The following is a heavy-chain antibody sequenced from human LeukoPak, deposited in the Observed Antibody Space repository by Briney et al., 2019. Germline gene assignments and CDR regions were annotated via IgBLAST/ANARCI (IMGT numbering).Heavy chain of an antibody. D-gene: IGHD3-22*01. CDR3: ARGNYYDSSGYFNFDY. J-gene: IGHJ4*02. CDR2: ISYDGSNK. V-gene: IGHV3-30-3*01. Sequence: AGGSLRLSCAASGFTFSSYAMHWVRQAPGKGLEWVAVISYDGSNKYYADSVKGRFTISRDNSKNTLYLQMNSLRAEDTAVYYCARGNYYDSSGYFNFDYWGQGTLVTVSS. CDR1: GFTFSSYA.